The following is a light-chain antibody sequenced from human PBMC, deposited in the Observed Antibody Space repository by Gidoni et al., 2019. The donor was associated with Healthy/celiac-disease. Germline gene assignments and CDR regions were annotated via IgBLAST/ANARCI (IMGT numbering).Light chain of an antibody. Sequence: EIVLTQSPATLSLSPGERATLSCRASQSVSSYLAWYQQKPGQAPRLLIYAASNRATGIPARFSGSGSGTDFTLTISSLEPEDVAVYYCQQRSNWPITFXQXTRLEIK. J-gene: IGKJ5*01. CDR2: AAS. CDR1: QSVSSY. V-gene: IGKV3-11*01. CDR3: QQRSNWPIT.